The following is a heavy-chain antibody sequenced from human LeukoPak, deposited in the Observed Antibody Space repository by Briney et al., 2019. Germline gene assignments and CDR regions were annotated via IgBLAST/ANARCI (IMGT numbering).Heavy chain of an antibody. Sequence: GSLSLSCAASGFTFSSYSMSWVRQAPGKGLEWVSGINWNGGSTGYADSVKGRFTISRDNAKNSLYLQMNSLRAEDTALYYCAKGSYGSGSYVDYWGQGTLITVSS. CDR3: AKGSYGSGSYVDY. V-gene: IGHV3-20*04. J-gene: IGHJ4*02. CDR1: GFTFSSYS. D-gene: IGHD3-10*01. CDR2: INWNGGST.